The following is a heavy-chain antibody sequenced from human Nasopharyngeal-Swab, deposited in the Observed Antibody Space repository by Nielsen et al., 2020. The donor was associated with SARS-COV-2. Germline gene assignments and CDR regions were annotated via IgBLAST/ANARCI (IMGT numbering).Heavy chain of an antibody. J-gene: IGHJ3*02. CDR1: GFTFSNYA. CDR2: ISSSSSYI. Sequence: GSLRLSCTASGFTFSNYAMNWVRQAPGKGLEWVSSISSSSSYIYYGDSVKGRFTISRDNAKNSLYLQMNSLRAEDTAVYYCARTDGYTLNNAFDIWGQGTMVTVSS. V-gene: IGHV3-21*01. D-gene: IGHD5-24*01. CDR3: ARTDGYTLNNAFDI.